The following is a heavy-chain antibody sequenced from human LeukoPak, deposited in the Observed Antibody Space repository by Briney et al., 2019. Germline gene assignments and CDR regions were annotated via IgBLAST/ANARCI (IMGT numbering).Heavy chain of an antibody. CDR3: ARDPGGEYYYDSSGYNWFDP. CDR1: GGSISSYY. D-gene: IGHD3-22*01. V-gene: IGHV4-59*01. CDR2: IHYSGST. Sequence: SETLSLTCTVSGGSISSYYWSWIRQPPGKGLEWIGYIHYSGSTHYNPSLKSRVTISVDTSKNQVSLKLRSVTAADTAVYYCARDPGGEYYYDSSGYNWFDPWGQGTLVTVSS. J-gene: IGHJ5*02.